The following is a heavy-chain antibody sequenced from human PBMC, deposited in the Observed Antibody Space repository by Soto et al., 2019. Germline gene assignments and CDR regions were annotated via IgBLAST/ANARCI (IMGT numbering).Heavy chain of an antibody. J-gene: IGHJ6*02. CDR1: GGTFSSYA. CDR2: IIPIFGTA. V-gene: IGHV1-69*06. CDR3: ARGYCSGGSCYGVYYYYGMDV. D-gene: IGHD2-15*01. Sequence: ASVKVSCKASGGTFSSYAISWVRQAPGQGLEWMGGIIPIFGTANYAQKFQGRVTITADKSTSTAYMELSSLRSEDTAVYYCARGYCSGGSCYGVYYYYGMDVWGQGTTVTVSS.